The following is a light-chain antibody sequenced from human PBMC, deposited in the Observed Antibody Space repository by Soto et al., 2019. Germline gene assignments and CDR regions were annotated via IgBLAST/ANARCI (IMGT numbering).Light chain of an antibody. CDR1: QSVSGN. CDR2: GAS. J-gene: IGKJ4*02. CDR3: QQYNNWPPLT. V-gene: IGKV3-15*01. Sequence: EIVMTQSPPTLSVSPGERATLSCRASQSVSGNLAWYQQRPGQAPRLLIYGASTRATGIPARFSGSGSGTEFTLTISSLQSEDFAGYYCQQYNNWPPLTFGGGTKVEIK.